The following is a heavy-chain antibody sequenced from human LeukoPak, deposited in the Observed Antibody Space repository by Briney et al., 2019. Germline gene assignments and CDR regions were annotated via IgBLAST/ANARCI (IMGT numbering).Heavy chain of an antibody. CDR1: GGSFSGYY. D-gene: IGHD6-6*01. CDR3: ARARRSSIAGRPRDFDY. CDR2: INHSGST. V-gene: IGHV4-34*01. Sequence: PSETLSLTCAVYGGSFSGYYWSWIRQPPGKGLEWIGEINHSGSTNYSPSLKSRVTISVDTSKNQFSLKLSSVTAADTAVYYCARARRSSIAGRPRDFDYWGQGTLVTVSS. J-gene: IGHJ4*02.